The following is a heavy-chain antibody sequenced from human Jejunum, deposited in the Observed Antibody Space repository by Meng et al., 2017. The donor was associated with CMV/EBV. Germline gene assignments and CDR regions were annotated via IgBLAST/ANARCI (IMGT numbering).Heavy chain of an antibody. CDR3: ATGLMSAFEV. V-gene: IGHV3-33*01. D-gene: IGHD2-8*01. J-gene: IGHJ3*01. CDR2: IWYDGTTK. Sequence: CKESGFIFNKFGMHWVRQAPGKGLEWVANIWYDGTTKYYEDSVEGRFTISRDDSKTTLYLKMNSLRAEDTAVYYCATGLMSAFEVCRQGTMVTVSS. CDR1: GFIFNKFG.